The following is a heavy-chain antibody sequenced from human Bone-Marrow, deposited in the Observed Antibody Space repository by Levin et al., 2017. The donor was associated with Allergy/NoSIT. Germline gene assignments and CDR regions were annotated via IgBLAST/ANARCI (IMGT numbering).Heavy chain of an antibody. V-gene: IGHV3-21*01. CDR2: ISSSSSYI. J-gene: IGHJ4*02. D-gene: IGHD1-1*01. CDR1: GFTFSSYS. CDR3: ASAQRTGWVSDY. Sequence: GGSLRLSCAASGFTFSSYSMNWVRQAPGKGLEWVSSISSSSSYIYYADSVKGRFTISRDNAKNSLYLQMNSLRAEDTAVYYCASAQRTGWVSDYWGQGTLVTVSS.